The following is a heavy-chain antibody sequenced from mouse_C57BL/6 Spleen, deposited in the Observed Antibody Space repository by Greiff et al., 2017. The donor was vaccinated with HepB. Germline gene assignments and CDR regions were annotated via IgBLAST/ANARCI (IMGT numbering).Heavy chain of an antibody. CDR3: ATMGNDYDDNYYAMDY. Sequence: QVQLQQSGAELVKPGASVKMSCKASGYTFTSYWITWVKQRPGQGLEWIGDIYPGSGSTNYNEKFKSKATLTVDTSSSTAYMQLSSLTSEDSAVYYCATMGNDYDDNYYAMDYWGQGTSVTVAS. D-gene: IGHD2-4*01. CDR1: GYTFTSYW. J-gene: IGHJ4*01. V-gene: IGHV1-55*01. CDR2: IYPGSGST.